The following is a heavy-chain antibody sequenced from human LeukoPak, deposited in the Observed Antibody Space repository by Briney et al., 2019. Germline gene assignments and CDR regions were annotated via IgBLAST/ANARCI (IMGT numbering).Heavy chain of an antibody. D-gene: IGHD3-22*01. CDR3: ARGLDYYDSSGYYYPGAFDI. CDR2: INPNSGGT. CDR1: GYTFTGYY. J-gene: IGHJ3*02. V-gene: IGHV1-2*04. Sequence: ASVKVSCKASGYTFTGYYMHWVRQAPGQGLEWMGWINPNSGGTNYAQKFQGWVTMTRDTSISTAYMELSRLRSDDTAVYYCARGLDYYDSSGYYYPGAFDIWGQGTMVTVSS.